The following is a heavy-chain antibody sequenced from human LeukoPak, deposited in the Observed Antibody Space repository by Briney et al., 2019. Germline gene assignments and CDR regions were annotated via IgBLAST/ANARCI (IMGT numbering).Heavy chain of an antibody. Sequence: SETLSLTCTVSGGSISSYYWSWVRQPAGKGLEWIGRIYASGNTNYNPSLKSRVTISIDTSKSQFSLKLNSVTAADTAVYYCAAESERWLVRSWGQGTQVTVSS. V-gene: IGHV4-4*07. D-gene: IGHD6-19*01. CDR2: IYASGNT. CDR1: GGSISSYY. CDR3: AAESERWLVRS. J-gene: IGHJ4*02.